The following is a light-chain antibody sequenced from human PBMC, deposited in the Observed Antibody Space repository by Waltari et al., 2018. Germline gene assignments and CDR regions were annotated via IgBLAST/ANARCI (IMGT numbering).Light chain of an antibody. CDR3: SSHTSSSTDV. CDR1: YSDVGRYDY. Sequence: QSALTQPASVSGSPGQSITISCTGTYSDVGRYDYLSWYQQHPGKAPKLLIYGVTNRPSGVSNRFSASKSGNTASLTISGLQAEDEADYYCSSHTSSSTDVFGGGTKLIVL. CDR2: GVT. V-gene: IGLV2-14*03. J-gene: IGLJ3*02.